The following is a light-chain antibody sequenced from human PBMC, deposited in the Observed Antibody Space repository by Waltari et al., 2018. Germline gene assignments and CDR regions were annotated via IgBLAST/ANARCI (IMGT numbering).Light chain of an antibody. Sequence: DIVMTQSPDSLAVSLGERATINGKSSQSLLYDIDNKDYLAWYQQKPGQPPKLLIHWASTRESGVPDRFSGSGSGTDFTLTISSLQADDVAVYYCQQYLRAPRTFAQGTGLEIK. V-gene: IGKV4-1*01. CDR1: QSLLYDIDNKDY. J-gene: IGKJ2*02. CDR2: WAS. CDR3: QQYLRAPRT.